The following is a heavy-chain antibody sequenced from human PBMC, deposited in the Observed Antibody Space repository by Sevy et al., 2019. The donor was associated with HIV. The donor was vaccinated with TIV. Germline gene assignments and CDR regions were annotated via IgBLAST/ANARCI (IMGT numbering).Heavy chain of an antibody. CDR3: ARDPPAYYYDSSGYYPYYFDY. V-gene: IGHV3-20*04. J-gene: IGHJ4*02. CDR2: INWNGGGT. D-gene: IGHD3-22*01. Sequence: GGSLRLSCAASGFTFDDYGMSWVRQAPGKGLEWVSGINWNGGGTGYADSVKGRFTISRDNAKNSLYLQMNSLRAEDTALYYCARDPPAYYYDSSGYYPYYFDYWGQGTLVTVSS. CDR1: GFTFDDYG.